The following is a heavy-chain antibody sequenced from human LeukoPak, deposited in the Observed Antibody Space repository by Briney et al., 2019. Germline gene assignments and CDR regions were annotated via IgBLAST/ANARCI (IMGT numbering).Heavy chain of an antibody. D-gene: IGHD4-17*01. CDR1: GGSISSGGYY. CDR2: IYHSGST. Sequence: SETLSLTCTVSGGSISSGGYYWSWIRQPPGKGLEWIGYIYHSGSTYYNPSLKSRVTISVDRSENQFSLKLSSVTAADTAVYYCARIRHDYGDDNFDYWGQGTLVTVSS. CDR3: ARIRHDYGDDNFDY. J-gene: IGHJ4*02. V-gene: IGHV4-30-2*01.